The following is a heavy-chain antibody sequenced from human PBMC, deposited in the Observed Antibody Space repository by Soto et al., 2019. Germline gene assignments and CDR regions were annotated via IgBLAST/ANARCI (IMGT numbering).Heavy chain of an antibody. CDR1: GFTFSSYA. CDR3: AKVVARSIAAAGTGQFDY. V-gene: IGHV3-23*01. Sequence: PGGSLRLSCAASGFTFSSYAMSWVRQAPGKGLEWVSAISGSGGSTYYADSVKGRFTISRDNSKNTLYLQMNSLRAEDTAVYYCAKVVARSIAAAGTGQFDYWGQGTLVTSPQ. J-gene: IGHJ4*02. D-gene: IGHD6-13*01. CDR2: ISGSGGST.